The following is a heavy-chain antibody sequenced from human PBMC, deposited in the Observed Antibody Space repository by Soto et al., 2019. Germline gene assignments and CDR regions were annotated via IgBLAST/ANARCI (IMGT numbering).Heavy chain of an antibody. D-gene: IGHD3-10*01. CDR3: ARDTWFGESPLDY. CDR2: IWYDGSNK. V-gene: IGHV3-33*01. Sequence: QVQLVESGGGVVQPGRSLRLSCAASGFTFSSYGMHWVRQAPGKGLEWVAVIWYDGSNKYYADSVKGRFTISRDNSKNTLYLQMNSLGAEDTAVYYCARDTWFGESPLDYWGQGTLVTVSS. J-gene: IGHJ4*02. CDR1: GFTFSSYG.